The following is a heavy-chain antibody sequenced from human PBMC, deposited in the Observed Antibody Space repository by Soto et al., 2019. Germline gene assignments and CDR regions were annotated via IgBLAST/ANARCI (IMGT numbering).Heavy chain of an antibody. CDR3: ARVRGSSTSCYNY. CDR1: GFTFSSYW. D-gene: IGHD2-2*02. Sequence: EVQLVESGGGLVQPGGSLRLSCAASGFTFSSYWMSWVRQAPGKGLEWVANIKQEGSEKYYVDSVKGRFTISRDNAKNSLYLQMNSLRAEDTAVYYCARVRGSSTSCYNYWGQGTLVTVSS. CDR2: IKQEGSEK. J-gene: IGHJ4*02. V-gene: IGHV3-7*05.